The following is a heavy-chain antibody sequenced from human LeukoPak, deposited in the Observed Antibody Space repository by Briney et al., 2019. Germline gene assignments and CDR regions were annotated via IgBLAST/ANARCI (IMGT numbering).Heavy chain of an antibody. CDR2: ISGSGGST. J-gene: IGHJ6*02. CDR1: GFTFSSYA. Sequence: GGSLRLSCAASGFTFSSYAMSWVRQAPGKGLEWVSAISGSGGSTYYADSVKGRFTISRDNSKNTLYLQMNSLRAEDTAVYYCAKSFVAYCGGDCYSVHYYGMDVWGQGTTVTVSS. V-gene: IGHV3-23*01. CDR3: AKSFVAYCGGDCYSVHYYGMDV. D-gene: IGHD2-21*02.